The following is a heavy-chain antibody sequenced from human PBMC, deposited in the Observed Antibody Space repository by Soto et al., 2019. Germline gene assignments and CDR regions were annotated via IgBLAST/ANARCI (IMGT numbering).Heavy chain of an antibody. Sequence: QVTLKESGPVLVKPTETLTLTCTVSGFSLSNARMGVSWIRQPPGKALEWLAHIFSNDEKSYSTPLKSRLTITKDTSKSQVVLTMTNMDPVDTATYYCARIREDGSSWVRRWFFDYWGLGSLVTVSS. V-gene: IGHV2-26*01. D-gene: IGHD6-13*01. J-gene: IGHJ4*02. CDR2: IFSNDEK. CDR3: ARIREDGSSWVRRWFFDY. CDR1: GFSLSNARMG.